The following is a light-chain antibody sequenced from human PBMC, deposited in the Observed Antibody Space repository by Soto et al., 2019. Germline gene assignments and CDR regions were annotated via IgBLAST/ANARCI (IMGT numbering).Light chain of an antibody. J-gene: IGLJ1*01. CDR3: SSYTSSSTLYV. V-gene: IGLV2-14*01. CDR2: DVS. Sequence: QSVLTQPASVSGSPGQSITISCTGTSSDVGAYNYVSWYQQHPGKAPKLMIYDVSNRPSGVSNRVSGSKSGNTASLTISGLQAEDEADYYCSSYTSSSTLYVFGTGTKVTVL. CDR1: SSDVGAYNY.